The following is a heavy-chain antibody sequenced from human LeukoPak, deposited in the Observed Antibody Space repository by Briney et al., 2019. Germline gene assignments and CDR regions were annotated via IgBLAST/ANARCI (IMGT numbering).Heavy chain of an antibody. CDR1: GFSFSRYD. D-gene: IGHD3-3*01. J-gene: IGHJ4*02. CDR3: AKDRQTITIFGVVNTPRANFDY. V-gene: IGHV3-30*02. Sequence: PGGSLRLSCAASGFSFSRYDIHWVRQAPGKGLEWMAFIRYDGSNKNYADSVKGRFTISRDNFMSTVYLQMNSLRAEDTAVYYCAKDRQTITIFGVVNTPRANFDYWGQGTLVTVSS. CDR2: IRYDGSNK.